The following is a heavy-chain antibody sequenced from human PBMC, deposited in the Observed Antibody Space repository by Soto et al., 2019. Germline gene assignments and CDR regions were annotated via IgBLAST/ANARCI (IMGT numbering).Heavy chain of an antibody. J-gene: IGHJ6*02. V-gene: IGHV4-34*01. CDR1: GGSFSGYY. CDR3: ARTGGMDV. Sequence: QVQLQQWGAGLLKPSETLSLTCAVDGGSFSGYYWSWLRQTPEKGLEWIGEINHSGDTKYNPTLESRVTISVDTSKNQFSLKVNSVSAADTAVYYCARTGGMDVWGQGATVTVSS. CDR2: INHSGDT.